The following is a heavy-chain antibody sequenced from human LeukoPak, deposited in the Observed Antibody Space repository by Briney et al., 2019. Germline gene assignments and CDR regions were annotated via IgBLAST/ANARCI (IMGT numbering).Heavy chain of an antibody. Sequence: GASVTVSCKASGYTFTGYYMHWVRQAPGQGLEWMGWINPNSCGTNYAQKSQGRVTMTRDTSISTAYMELSRLRSDDTAVYYCARDDDFWSGALGYWGQGTLVTVSS. J-gene: IGHJ4*02. CDR2: INPNSCGT. CDR3: ARDDDFWSGALGY. CDR1: GYTFTGYY. D-gene: IGHD3-3*01. V-gene: IGHV1-2*02.